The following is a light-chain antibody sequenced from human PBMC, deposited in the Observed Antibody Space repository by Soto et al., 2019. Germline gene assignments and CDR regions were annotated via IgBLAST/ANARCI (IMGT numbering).Light chain of an antibody. CDR1: RSVTGNY. CDR2: GAS. Sequence: EIVLTQSPGTLSLSPGERATLSCRASRSVTGNYLAWYQQKPGQAPRLLMSGASSRATGLPSRFSGSGSGTDFPLTISRMAHDVVAVYYCQQYGSFYTFGQGTKLEIK. CDR3: QQYGSFYT. V-gene: IGKV3-20*01. J-gene: IGKJ2*01.